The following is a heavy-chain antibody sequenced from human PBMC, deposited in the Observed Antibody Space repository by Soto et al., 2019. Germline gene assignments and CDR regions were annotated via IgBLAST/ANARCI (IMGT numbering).Heavy chain of an antibody. D-gene: IGHD2-15*01. CDR1: GGSISSGGYY. J-gene: IGHJ5*02. V-gene: IGHV4-31*03. Sequence: SETLSLTCTVSGGSISSGGYYWSWIRQHPGKGLEWIGYIYYSGSTYYNPSLKSRVTISVDTSKNQFSLKLSSVTAADTAVYYCARAKKDPVAPGWWFDPWGQGTLVTVSS. CDR2: IYYSGST. CDR3: ARAKKDPVAPGWWFDP.